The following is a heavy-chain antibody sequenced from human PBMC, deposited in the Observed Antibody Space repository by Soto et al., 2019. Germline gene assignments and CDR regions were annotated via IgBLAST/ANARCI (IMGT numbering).Heavy chain of an antibody. CDR2: INHSGST. D-gene: IGHD3-16*01. Sequence: SETLSLTCAVYGGSFSGYYWSWIRQPPAKGLEWIGEINHSGSTNYNPSLKSRVTISVDTSKNQFSLKLSSVTAADTAVYYCARGPGGFSLYPNWFDPWGQGTLVTVSS. J-gene: IGHJ5*02. CDR3: ARGPGGFSLYPNWFDP. CDR1: GGSFSGYY. V-gene: IGHV4-34*01.